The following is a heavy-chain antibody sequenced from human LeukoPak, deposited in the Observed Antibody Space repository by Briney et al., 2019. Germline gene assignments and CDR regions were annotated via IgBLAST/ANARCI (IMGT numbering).Heavy chain of an antibody. J-gene: IGHJ6*02. CDR1: GGSISSSNW. V-gene: IGHV4-4*02. Sequence: SETLSLTCAVSGGSISSSNWCNWVRQPPGKGLEWIGEIYHSGSTNYNPSLKSRVTISVDKSKNQFSLKLSSVTAADTAVYYCARDFRYCSSTSCNYGMDVWGQGTTVTVSS. CDR3: ARDFRYCSSTSCNYGMDV. CDR2: IYHSGST. D-gene: IGHD2-2*01.